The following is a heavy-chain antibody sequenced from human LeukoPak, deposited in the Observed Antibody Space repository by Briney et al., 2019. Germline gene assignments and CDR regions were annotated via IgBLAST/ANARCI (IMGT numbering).Heavy chain of an antibody. Sequence: SETLSLTCTVSGGSISSYYWSWIRQPPGKGLEWIGYIYYSGSTNYNPSLKSRVTISVHTSKNQFSLKLRSVTAADTAVYYCARVGYSSSIDYWGQGTLVTVSS. D-gene: IGHD6-6*01. V-gene: IGHV4-59*01. CDR1: GGSISSYY. J-gene: IGHJ4*02. CDR2: IYYSGST. CDR3: ARVGYSSSIDY.